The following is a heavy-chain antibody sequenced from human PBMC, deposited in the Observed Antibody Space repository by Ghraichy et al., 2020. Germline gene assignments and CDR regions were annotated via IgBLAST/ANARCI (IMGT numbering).Heavy chain of an antibody. CDR2: IKSKTDGGTT. J-gene: IGHJ5*02. D-gene: IGHD1-1*01. V-gene: IGHV3-15*01. Sequence: GESLNISCAASGFTFSNAWMSWVRQAPGKGLEWVGRIKSKTDGGTTDYAAPVKGRFTISRDDSKNTLYLQMNSLKTEDTAVYYCTTCWPFKEVSWTWGQGTLVTVSS. CDR1: GFTFSNAW. CDR3: TTCWPFKEVSWT.